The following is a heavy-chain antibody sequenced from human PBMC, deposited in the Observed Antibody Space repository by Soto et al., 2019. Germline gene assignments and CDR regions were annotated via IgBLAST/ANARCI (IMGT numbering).Heavy chain of an antibody. CDR2: ISYDGNNK. CDR3: AKSVYNWNDGFFDY. CDR1: GFTFSTYG. J-gene: IGHJ4*02. D-gene: IGHD1-1*01. Sequence: QVQLVESGGGVVQPGRSLRLSCAASGFTFSTYGMHWVRQAPGKGLEWVAVISYDGNNKYYADYVKGRFTISRDNSKNTMYLQMSSLRDEDTAVYYCAKSVYNWNDGFFDYWGQGTLVTVSS. V-gene: IGHV3-30*18.